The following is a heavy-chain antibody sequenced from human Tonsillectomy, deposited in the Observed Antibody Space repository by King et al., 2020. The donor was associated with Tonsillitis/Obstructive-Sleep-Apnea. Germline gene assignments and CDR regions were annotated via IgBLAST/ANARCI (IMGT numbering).Heavy chain of an antibody. CDR1: WFSLITSGMC. V-gene: IGHV2-70*01. CDR2: LDWYDDK. J-gene: IGHJ3*02. Sequence: ITLKESGPALVKPTKTLTLTCTFSWFSLITSGMCVSWLRQPPGKSLEWLALLDWYDDKYYSTSLKTRLTISKDTSKNQVVLTMTNMDPVDTATYYCARSAAIRSKDAFDIWGQGTMVTVSS. CDR3: ARSAAIRSKDAFDI. D-gene: IGHD2-2*02.